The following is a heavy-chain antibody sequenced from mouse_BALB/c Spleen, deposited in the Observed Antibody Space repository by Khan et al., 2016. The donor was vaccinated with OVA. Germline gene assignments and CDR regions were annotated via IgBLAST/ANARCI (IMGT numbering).Heavy chain of an antibody. V-gene: IGHV9-1*02. CDR3: ARGASYWYFDV. J-gene: IGHJ1*01. CDR1: GYTFTNYG. CDR2: INTYTGEP. Sequence: QIQLVQSGPELKKPGETVKISCKASGYTFTNYGMNWVKQAPGKGLKWMGWINTYTGEPTYTDDFTGRFAFSLETSASTAYLQINNRNNEDMATXFGARGASYWYFDVWGAGTTVTVSS.